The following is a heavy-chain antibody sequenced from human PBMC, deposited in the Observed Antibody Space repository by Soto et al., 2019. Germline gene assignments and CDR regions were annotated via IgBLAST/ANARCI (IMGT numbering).Heavy chain of an antibody. Sequence: EVQLVESGGGLVQPGGSLRLSCVASGFTLSTYWMSWVRQAPGKGLEWVANIKQDGSEKYYVDSVKGRFSISRDNAKNSVYLQMNSLRAEDTAVYYCARALAARGSYWGQGTLVTVSS. CDR1: GFTLSTYW. CDR2: IKQDGSEK. D-gene: IGHD6-6*01. CDR3: ARALAARGSY. J-gene: IGHJ4*02. V-gene: IGHV3-7*04.